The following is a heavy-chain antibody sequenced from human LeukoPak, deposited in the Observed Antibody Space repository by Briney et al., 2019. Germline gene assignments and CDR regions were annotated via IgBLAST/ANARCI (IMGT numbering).Heavy chain of an antibody. V-gene: IGHV4-59*01. D-gene: IGHD6-13*01. J-gene: IGHJ5*02. CDR2: INYSGST. CDR3: ARVSDSSTLNWFDP. Sequence: PSETLSLTCSVSGGSISSNYWSWIRQPPGKGLEWIGYINYSGSTNYNPSLKSRVTISVDTSKNQFSLKVTSVTAADTGVYYCARVSDSSTLNWFDPWGQGTLVTVSS. CDR1: GGSISSNY.